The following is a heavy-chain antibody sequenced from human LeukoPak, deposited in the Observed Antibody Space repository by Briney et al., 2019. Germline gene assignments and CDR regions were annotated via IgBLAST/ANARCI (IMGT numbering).Heavy chain of an antibody. CDR3: AKLYSSSWTGTWDY. CDR2: ISYDGSNK. V-gene: IGHV3-30*18. Sequence: GGSLRLSCAASGFTLSIYGTHWVREALGKGLVWVAVISYDGSNKYYADSVKGRFTISRDNSKNTLYLQMNSLRAEDTAVYYCAKLYSSSWTGTWDYWGQGTLVTVSS. D-gene: IGHD6-13*01. CDR1: GFTLSIYG. J-gene: IGHJ4*02.